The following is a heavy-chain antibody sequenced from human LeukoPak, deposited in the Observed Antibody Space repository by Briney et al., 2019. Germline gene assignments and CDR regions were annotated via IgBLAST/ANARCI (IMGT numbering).Heavy chain of an antibody. D-gene: IGHD3-9*01. V-gene: IGHV1-69*04. CDR3: ARLEDFDWLQAGGMINWFDP. CDR1: GGTFSSYA. J-gene: IGHJ5*02. Sequence: EASVKVSCKASGGTFSSYAISWVRQAPGQGLEWMGRIIPILGIANYAQKFQGRVTITADKSTSTAYMELSSLRSEDTAVYYCARLEDFDWLQAGGMINWFDPWGQGTLVTVSS. CDR2: IIPILGIA.